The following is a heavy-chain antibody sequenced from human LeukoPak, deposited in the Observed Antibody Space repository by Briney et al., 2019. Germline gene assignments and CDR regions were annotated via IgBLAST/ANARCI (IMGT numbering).Heavy chain of an antibody. CDR1: GGSISSYY. CDR3: ARSSAYYDYVWGSYRPRYYFDY. V-gene: IGHV4-59*13. Sequence: PSETLSLTCTVSGGSISSYYWSWIRRPPGKGLVWIGDIYYSGSTNYNPSLKSRVTKSVDTSKNQFSLKLSSVTAADTAVYYCARSSAYYDYVWGSYRPRYYFDYWGQGTLVTVSS. D-gene: IGHD3-16*01. CDR2: IYYSGST. J-gene: IGHJ4*02.